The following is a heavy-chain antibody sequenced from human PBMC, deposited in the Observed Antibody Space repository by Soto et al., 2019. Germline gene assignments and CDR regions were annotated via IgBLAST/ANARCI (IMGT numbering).Heavy chain of an antibody. V-gene: IGHV4-39*01. J-gene: IGHJ4*02. Sequence: SETLALTCTVSGSPISSSSYYLVLIRQRPGKRLEWSGSINNSGSSYCTPSLWSRVTLSVDTSRDQFSLKQSSVTAADTAEYYSARHLDQLADYWGQATLVTVSS. CDR1: GSPISSSSYY. CDR3: ARHLDQLADY. CDR2: INNSGSS. D-gene: IGHD2-2*01.